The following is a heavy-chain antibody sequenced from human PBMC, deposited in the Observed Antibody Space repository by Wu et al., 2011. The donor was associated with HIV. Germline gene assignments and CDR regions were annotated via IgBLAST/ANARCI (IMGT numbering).Heavy chain of an antibody. Sequence: QVQLVQSGAEVKKPGASVKVSCKASGYTFTSYGISWVRQAPGQGLEWMGWISAYNGNTSYAQKLQGRVTMTTDTSTSTAYMELRSLRSDDTAVYYCARVYGYYYDSSGYYKYNWFDPWGQGTLVTVSS. D-gene: IGHD3-22*01. V-gene: IGHV1-18*01. CDR1: GYTFTSYG. J-gene: IGHJ5*02. CDR3: ARVYGYYYDSSGYYKYNWFDP. CDR2: ISAYNGNT.